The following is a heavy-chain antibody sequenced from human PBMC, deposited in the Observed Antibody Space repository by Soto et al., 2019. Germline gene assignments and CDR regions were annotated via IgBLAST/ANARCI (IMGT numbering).Heavy chain of an antibody. CDR3: ARLMYSSSWYFLKLDP. CDR1: GGSISSSSYY. D-gene: IGHD6-13*01. V-gene: IGHV4-39*01. J-gene: IGHJ5*02. Sequence: ETLSLTCTVSGGSISSSSYYWGWIRQPPGKGLEWIGSIYYSGSTYYNPSLKSRVTISVDTSKNQFSLKLSSVTAADTAVYYCARLMYSSSWYFLKLDPWGQGTLVTVSS. CDR2: IYYSGST.